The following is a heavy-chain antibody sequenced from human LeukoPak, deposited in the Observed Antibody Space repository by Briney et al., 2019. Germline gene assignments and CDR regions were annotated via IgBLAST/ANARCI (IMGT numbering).Heavy chain of an antibody. CDR2: ISYDGSDK. CDR1: GFPFSSYG. D-gene: IGHD2-2*01. Sequence: PGGSLRLSCAASGFPFSSYGMHWVRQAPGKGLEWVAAISYDGSDKYYADSVKGRFTISKDNSKNTLSLQMNSLRAEDTAVFFCAKDLRYCSGTSCYEASGMDVWGQGTTVTVSS. CDR3: AKDLRYCSGTSCYEASGMDV. V-gene: IGHV3-30*18. J-gene: IGHJ6*02.